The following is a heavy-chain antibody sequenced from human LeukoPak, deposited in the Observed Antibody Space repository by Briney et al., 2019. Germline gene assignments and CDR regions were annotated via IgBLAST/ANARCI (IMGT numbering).Heavy chain of an antibody. CDR2: ISSSGSTI. J-gene: IGHJ4*02. V-gene: IGHV3-11*01. Sequence: PGGSLRLSCAASGFTFSDYYMSWIRQAPGKGLEWVSYISSSGSTIYYADSVKGRFTTSRDNAKNSLYLQMNSLRAEDTAVYYCARAGSYYDFWSGYPVLDYWGQGTLVTVSS. CDR3: ARAGSYYDFWSGYPVLDY. CDR1: GFTFSDYY. D-gene: IGHD3-3*01.